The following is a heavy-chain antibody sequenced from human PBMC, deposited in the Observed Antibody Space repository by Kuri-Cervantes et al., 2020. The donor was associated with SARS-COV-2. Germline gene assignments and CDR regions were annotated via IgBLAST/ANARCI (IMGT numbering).Heavy chain of an antibody. CDR3: AAEGGYSGYQTVYYYYYMDV. CDR2: INPNSGGT. D-gene: IGHD5-12*01. CDR1: GYTFTGYY. V-gene: IGHV1-2*02. J-gene: IGHJ6*03. Sequence: ASVKVSCKASGYTFTGYYMHWVRQAPGQGLEWMGWINPNSGGTNYAQKFQGRVTMTRDMSTSTAYMELSSLRSEDTAVYYCAAEGGYSGYQTVYYYYYMDVWAKGTTVTVSS.